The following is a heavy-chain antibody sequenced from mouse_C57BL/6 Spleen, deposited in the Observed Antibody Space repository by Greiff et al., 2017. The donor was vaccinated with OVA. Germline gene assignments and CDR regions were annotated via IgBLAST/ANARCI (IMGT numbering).Heavy chain of an antibody. CDR2: IWWDDDK. CDR1: GFSLSTFGMG. J-gene: IGHJ1*03. Sequence: QVTLKVCGPGILQPSQPLSLTCSFSGFSLSTFGMGVGWIRQPSGKGLAWLAPIWWDDDKSYNPALKSRLTISKATSKTQVFLKIANVDTADTATYYCARPRLLRWGYFDVWGTGTTVTVSS. V-gene: IGHV8-8*01. CDR3: ARPRLLRWGYFDV. D-gene: IGHD1-1*01.